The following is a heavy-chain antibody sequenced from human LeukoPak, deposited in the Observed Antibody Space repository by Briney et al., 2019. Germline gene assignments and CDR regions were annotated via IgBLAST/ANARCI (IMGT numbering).Heavy chain of an antibody. CDR2: ISAHNGDT. D-gene: IGHD1-26*01. CDR1: GYTFTSYG. CDR3: ARDLKRTVGATTTSDY. Sequence: ASVKVSCKASGYTFTSYGISWVRQAPGQGLEWTGWISAHNGDTNYAQKFQGRVSMTTDTSTSTGYMELRSLTSDDTAVYYCARDLKRTVGATTTSDYWGQGTLVTVSS. J-gene: IGHJ4*02. V-gene: IGHV1-18*01.